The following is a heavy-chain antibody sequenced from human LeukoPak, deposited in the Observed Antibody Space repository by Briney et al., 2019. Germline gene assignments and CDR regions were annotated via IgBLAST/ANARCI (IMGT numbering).Heavy chain of an antibody. CDR3: ARGRMTARPFDY. V-gene: IGHV4-34*01. Sequence: SETLSLTCAVYGGSFSGYYWSWIRQPPGKGLEWIGEINHSGSTNYNPFLKSRVTISVDTSKNQFSLKLSSVTAADTAVYYCARGRMTARPFDYWGQGTLVTVSS. CDR2: INHSGST. CDR1: GGSFSGYY. D-gene: IGHD5-18*01. J-gene: IGHJ4*02.